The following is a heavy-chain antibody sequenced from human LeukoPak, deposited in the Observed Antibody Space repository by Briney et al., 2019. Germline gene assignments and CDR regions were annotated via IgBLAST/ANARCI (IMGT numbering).Heavy chain of an antibody. D-gene: IGHD3-10*01. Sequence: GESLKISCKGSGYSFTSYWIGWVRQMPGKGLEWMGIIYPGDSDTRYSPSVQGQVTISADKSISTAYLQWSSPKASDTAMYYCARRYYYGSGSYYLPYNWFDPWGQGTLVTVSS. CDR1: GYSFTSYW. J-gene: IGHJ5*02. CDR3: ARRYYYGSGSYYLPYNWFDP. CDR2: IYPGDSDT. V-gene: IGHV5-51*01.